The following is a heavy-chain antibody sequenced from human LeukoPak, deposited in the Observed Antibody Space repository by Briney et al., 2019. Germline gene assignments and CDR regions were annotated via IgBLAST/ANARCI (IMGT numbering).Heavy chain of an antibody. Sequence: PGGSLRLSCAASGFTFSSYGMSWVRQAPGKGLEWVSAISGSGGSTYYADSVKGRFTISRDNSKNTLYLQMNSLRAEDTAVYYCAKPGAVAGSPPFDYWGQGTLVTVSS. V-gene: IGHV3-23*01. D-gene: IGHD6-19*01. J-gene: IGHJ4*02. CDR3: AKPGAVAGSPPFDY. CDR2: ISGSGGST. CDR1: GFTFSSYG.